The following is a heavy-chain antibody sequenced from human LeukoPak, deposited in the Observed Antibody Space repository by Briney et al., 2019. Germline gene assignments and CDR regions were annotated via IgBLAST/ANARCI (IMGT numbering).Heavy chain of an antibody. CDR2: VYRSGST. J-gene: IGHJ4*02. Sequence: SETLSLTCTVSGYSISSGYYWGWTRQPPGKGLEWIASVYRSGSTFYKSSLKTRVRISVDTSKNQFSLQLRSVTAADTAVYYCARAHLYYDYVWGSYRYDYWGQGTLVTVSS. D-gene: IGHD3-16*02. CDR3: ARAHLYYDYVWGSYRYDY. V-gene: IGHV4-38-2*02. CDR1: GYSISSGYY.